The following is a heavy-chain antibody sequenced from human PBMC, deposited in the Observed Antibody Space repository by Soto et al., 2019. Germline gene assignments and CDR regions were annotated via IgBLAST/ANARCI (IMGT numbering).Heavy chain of an antibody. J-gene: IGHJ6*02. CDR1: GGSISSSSYY. CDR2: IYYSGST. V-gene: IGHV4-39*01. Sequence: SETLSLTCTVSGGSISSSSYYWGWIRQPPGKGLEWIGSIYYSGSTYYNPSLKSRVTISVDTSKNQFSLKLSSVTAADTAVYYCARRYDFWSGYQYYYYRMDVWGQGTTVTVSS. CDR3: ARRYDFWSGYQYYYYRMDV. D-gene: IGHD3-3*01.